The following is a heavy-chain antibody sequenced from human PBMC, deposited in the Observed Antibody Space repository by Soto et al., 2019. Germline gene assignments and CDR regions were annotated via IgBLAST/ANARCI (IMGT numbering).Heavy chain of an antibody. CDR3: ARGRIQYCDRSGYSP. J-gene: IGHJ5*02. CDR1: GGSFSGYY. V-gene: IGHV4-34*01. CDR2: INHSGST. Sequence: QVQLQQWGAGLLKPSETLSLTCAVYGGSFSGYYWNWIRQPPGKGLEWIGEINHSGSTKYSPSLKGRLTLSVDTSKNQFSLTLTSVTAAHTAVYYCARGRIQYCDRSGYSPWGQGTLVTVSS. D-gene: IGHD3-22*01.